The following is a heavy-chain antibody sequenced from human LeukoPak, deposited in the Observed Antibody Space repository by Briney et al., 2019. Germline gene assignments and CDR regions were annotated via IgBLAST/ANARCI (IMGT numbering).Heavy chain of an antibody. J-gene: IGHJ4*02. CDR2: IYYTGST. D-gene: IGHD3-10*01. CDR3: SPMVRGVIDYYDNGY. V-gene: IGHV4-59*08. Sequence: PSETLSLTCSVSGGSISSLYWSWIRQPPGKGLEWIGYIYYTGSTNYNPSLKSRVTMFVDMSKNQFSLRLSSVTAADTAVYYCSPMVRGVIDYYDNGYWGQGTLVTVSS. CDR1: GGSISSLY.